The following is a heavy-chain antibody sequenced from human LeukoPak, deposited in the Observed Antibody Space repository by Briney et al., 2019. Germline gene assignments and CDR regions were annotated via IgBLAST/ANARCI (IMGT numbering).Heavy chain of an antibody. CDR3: ARDGGSSWYQVDY. D-gene: IGHD6-13*01. V-gene: IGHV4-59*12. CDR2: IYYSGST. Sequence: PSETLSLTCTVSGGSISSYYWSWIRQPPGKGLEWIGYIYYSGSTNYNPSLKSRVTISVDTSKNQFSLKLSSVTAADTAVYYCARDGGSSWYQVDYWGQGTLVTVSS. CDR1: GGSISSYY. J-gene: IGHJ4*02.